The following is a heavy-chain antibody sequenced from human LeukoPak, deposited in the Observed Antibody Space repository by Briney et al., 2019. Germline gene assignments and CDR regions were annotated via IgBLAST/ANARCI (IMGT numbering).Heavy chain of an antibody. CDR2: ISSSSSYI. D-gene: IGHD6-19*01. CDR1: GFTFSSYG. Sequence: GSLRLSCAASGFTFSSYGMNWVRQAPGKRLEWVSSISSSSSYIYYADSVKGRFTISRDHAKNSLYLQMNSLRAEDTAVYYCARDAVAGIPYYYYMDVWGKGTTVTVSS. V-gene: IGHV3-21*01. J-gene: IGHJ6*03. CDR3: ARDAVAGIPYYYYMDV.